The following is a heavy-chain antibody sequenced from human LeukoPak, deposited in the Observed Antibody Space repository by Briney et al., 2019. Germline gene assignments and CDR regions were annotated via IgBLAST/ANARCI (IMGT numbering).Heavy chain of an antibody. CDR1: GSTINDYA. CDR2: IFWKSGQG. Sequence: GRSLRLSCEVSGSTINDYAMHWVQQTPGKGLEWVSGIFWKSGQGGYADSVRGRFTISRDNSKNTLYLQMNSLRAEDTAVYYCAKGREKYCSGGSCYSTDYWGQGTLVTVSS. D-gene: IGHD2-15*01. V-gene: IGHV3-9*01. CDR3: AKGREKYCSGGSCYSTDY. J-gene: IGHJ4*02.